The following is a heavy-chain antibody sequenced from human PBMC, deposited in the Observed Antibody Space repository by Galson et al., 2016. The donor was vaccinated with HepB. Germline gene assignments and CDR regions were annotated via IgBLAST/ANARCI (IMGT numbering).Heavy chain of an antibody. CDR1: GFTLSNSA. Sequence: SLRLSCAASGFTLSNSAMSWVRQAPGKGLEWVSAMSDSGGSTYYADSVKGRFTISRDNSKNTLYLQMNSLRVEDTAIYYCAVRYSSIWYFQHWGRGTLVSVSS. D-gene: IGHD6-13*01. CDR2: MSDSGGST. CDR3: AVRYSSIWYFQH. V-gene: IGHV3-23*01. J-gene: IGHJ1*01.